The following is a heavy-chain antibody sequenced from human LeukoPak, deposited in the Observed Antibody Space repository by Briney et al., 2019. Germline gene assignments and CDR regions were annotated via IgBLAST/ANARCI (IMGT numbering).Heavy chain of an antibody. J-gene: IGHJ3*02. Sequence: SETLSLTCTVSGGSISSYYWSWIRQPAGKGLEWIGRIYSSGSTNYNPSLKSRVTMSIDTSKNQFSLKLNSVTAADTAVYYCAGCRDGYNFAFDIWGQGTMVTVSS. CDR1: GGSISSYY. D-gene: IGHD5-24*01. V-gene: IGHV4-4*07. CDR2: IYSSGST. CDR3: AGCRDGYNFAFDI.